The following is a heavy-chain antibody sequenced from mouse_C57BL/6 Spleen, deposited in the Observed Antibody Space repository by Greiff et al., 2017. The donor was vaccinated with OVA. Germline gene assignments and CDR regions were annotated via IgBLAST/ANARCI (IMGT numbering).Heavy chain of an antibody. CDR1: GFTFSSYG. Sequence: EVKLMESGGDLVKPGGSLKLSCAASGFTFSSYGMSWVRQTPDKRLGWVATISSGGSYTYYPDSVKGRFTIHRDNAKNTLYLQMSSLKSEDTAMYYCAQGAGITGFDYWGQGTTLTVSS. CDR2: ISSGGSYT. CDR3: AQGAGITGFDY. V-gene: IGHV5-6*01. D-gene: IGHD2-4*01. J-gene: IGHJ2*01.